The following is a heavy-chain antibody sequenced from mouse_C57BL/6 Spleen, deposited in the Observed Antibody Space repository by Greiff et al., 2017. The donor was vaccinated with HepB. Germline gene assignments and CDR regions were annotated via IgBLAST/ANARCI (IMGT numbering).Heavy chain of an antibody. Sequence: VQLQQPGAELVKPGASVKMSCKASGYTFTSYWITWVKQRPGQGLEWIGDIYPGSGSTNYNEKFKSKATLTVDTSSSTAYMQLSSLTSEDSAVYYCARDDYCSSYYFDYWGQGTTLTVSS. CDR2: IYPGSGST. CDR1: GYTFTSYW. D-gene: IGHD1-1*01. CDR3: ARDDYCSSYYFDY. J-gene: IGHJ2*01. V-gene: IGHV1-55*01.